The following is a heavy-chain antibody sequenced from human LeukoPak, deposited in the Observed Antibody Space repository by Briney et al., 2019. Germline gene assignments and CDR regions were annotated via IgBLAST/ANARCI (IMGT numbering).Heavy chain of an antibody. CDR3: ARLDGSGSYPFDY. CDR1: GYSFASYW. J-gene: IGHJ4*02. D-gene: IGHD3-10*01. Sequence: GESLKISCKGSGYSFASYWIGWVRQMPGKGLEWMGIIYPGDSDTRYSPSFQGQVTISADKSISTAYLQWGSLKASDTAMYYCARLDGSGSYPFDYWGQGTLVPVSS. CDR2: IYPGDSDT. V-gene: IGHV5-51*01.